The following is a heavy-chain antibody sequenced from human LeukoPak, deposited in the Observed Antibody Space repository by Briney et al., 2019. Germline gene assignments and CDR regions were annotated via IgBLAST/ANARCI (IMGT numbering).Heavy chain of an antibody. CDR1: GFTFSSYG. Sequence: GVSLRLSCAASGFTFSSYGMHWVRHAPGKGLEWVAVISYDGSNKYYTDSVKGRFTISRDNSKNTLYLQMNSLRAEDTAVYYCAKLSAVAGMGFDSWGQGTLVTVSS. V-gene: IGHV3-30*18. D-gene: IGHD6-19*01. CDR3: AKLSAVAGMGFDS. J-gene: IGHJ5*01. CDR2: ISYDGSNK.